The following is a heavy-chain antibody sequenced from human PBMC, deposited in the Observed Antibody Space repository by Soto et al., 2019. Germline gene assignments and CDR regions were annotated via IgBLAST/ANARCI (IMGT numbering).Heavy chain of an antibody. CDR3: ARAGSENDY. D-gene: IGHD3-10*01. V-gene: IGHV3-7*05. J-gene: IGHJ4*02. CDR1: GFTFSNYW. CDR2: IKEDGSER. Sequence: ESGGGLDQPGGSLRLSCAASGFTFSNYWMSWVRQAPGKGLEWVANIKEDGSERNYVDSVKGRFIISRDNAKNSLYLQLNSLRAEDTAVYYCARAGSENDYWGQGTLVTVSS.